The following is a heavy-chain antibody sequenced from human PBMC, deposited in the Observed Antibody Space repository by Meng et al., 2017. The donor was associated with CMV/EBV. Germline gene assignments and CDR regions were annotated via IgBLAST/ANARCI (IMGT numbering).Heavy chain of an antibody. CDR3: ARGGNWFDP. CDR1: GGGVSGDC. J-gene: IGHJ5*02. CDR2: INHSGST. V-gene: IGHV4-34*01. Sequence: VWVRRGGGGLCTPSATVSLAGGVYGGGVSGDCWGWGREGRGKGLEWIGEINHSGSTNYNPSLKSRVTISVDTSKNQFSLKLSSVTAADTAVYYCARGGNWFDPWGQGTLVTVSS.